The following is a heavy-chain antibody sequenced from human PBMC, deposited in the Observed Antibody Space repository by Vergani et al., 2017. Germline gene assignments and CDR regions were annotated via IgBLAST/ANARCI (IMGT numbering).Heavy chain of an antibody. V-gene: IGHV4-34*02. Sequence: QVQLQQWGAGVVKPSGTLSLTCAVFGESFSSFYWSWIRQPPGKGLEWIGEINNDGHTNYNPSLESRVTVSRDTAKNQFSLNLMSATAADTAMYYCALRPRVNLVGGEIVTKSSFDYWRQGGLVTDSS. D-gene: IGHD2-8*02. CDR3: ALRPRVNLVGGEIVTKSSFDY. J-gene: IGHJ4*02. CDR2: INNDGHT. CDR1: GESFSSFY.